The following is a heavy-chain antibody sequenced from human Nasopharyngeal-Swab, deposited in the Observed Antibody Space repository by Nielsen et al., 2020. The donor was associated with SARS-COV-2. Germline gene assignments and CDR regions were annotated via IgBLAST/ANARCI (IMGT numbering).Heavy chain of an antibody. CDR3: ARAVVWVGAAPSAVWGYFDY. Sequence: RQAPGKGLEWIGYIYYSGSTYYNPSLKSRVTISVDTSKNQFSLKLNSVTAADTAVYYCARAVVWVGAAPSAVWGYFDYWGQGTLVTVSS. J-gene: IGHJ4*02. CDR2: IYYSGST. D-gene: IGHD2-15*01. V-gene: IGHV4-30-4*01.